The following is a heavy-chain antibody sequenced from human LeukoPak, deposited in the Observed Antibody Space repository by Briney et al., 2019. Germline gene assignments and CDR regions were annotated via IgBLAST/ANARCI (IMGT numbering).Heavy chain of an antibody. CDR1: GFTFSSYA. CDR3: AKAISSSWYRLQGWFDP. J-gene: IGHJ5*02. CDR2: ISGSGGST. Sequence: GGSLRLSCAASGFTFSSYAMSWVRQAPGKGLEWVSAISGSGGSTYYADSVKGRFTISRDNSKNTLYLQMNSLRAKDTAVYYCAKAISSSWYRLQGWFDPWGQGTLVTVSS. V-gene: IGHV3-23*01. D-gene: IGHD6-13*01.